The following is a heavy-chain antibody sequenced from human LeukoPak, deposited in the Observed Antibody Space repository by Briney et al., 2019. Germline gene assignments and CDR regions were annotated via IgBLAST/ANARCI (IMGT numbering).Heavy chain of an antibody. J-gene: IGHJ4*02. V-gene: IGHV3-66*01. D-gene: IGHD1-26*01. CDR3: ARDRTVGATPIFDY. Sequence: QAGGSLRLSCAASEFSVGSNYMTWVRQAPGKGLEWVSLIYSGGSTYYADSVKGRFTISRDNSKNTLYLQMNSLRAEDTAVYYCARDRTVGATPIFDYWGQGTLVTVSS. CDR2: IYSGGST. CDR1: EFSVGSNY.